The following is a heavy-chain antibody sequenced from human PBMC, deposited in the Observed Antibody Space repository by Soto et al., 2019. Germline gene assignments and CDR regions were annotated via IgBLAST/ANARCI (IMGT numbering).Heavy chain of an antibody. V-gene: IGHV4-39*01. Sequence: QLQLQESGPGLVKPSETLSLTCTVSGGSISSSSYYWGWIRQPPGKGLEWIGSIYYSGSTYYNPSLKSRVTISVDTSKNQFSLKLSSVTAADTAVYYCASMGNVGDSSGYRLPTRTAAFDIWGQGTMVTVSS. J-gene: IGHJ3*02. CDR3: ASMGNVGDSSGYRLPTRTAAFDI. CDR2: IYYSGST. D-gene: IGHD3-22*01. CDR1: GGSISSSSYY.